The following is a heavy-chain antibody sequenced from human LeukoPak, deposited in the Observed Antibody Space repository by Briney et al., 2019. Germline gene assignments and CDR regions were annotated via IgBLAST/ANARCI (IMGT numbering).Heavy chain of an antibody. D-gene: IGHD2-2*01. CDR1: GFSLTTSGVG. CDR3: AHSKRHFSSPSLDY. J-gene: IGHJ4*02. Sequence: SGPTLVNPTQTLTLTCTFSGFSLTTSGVGVGLIRQPPGKALEWLALIYWDDDKRYSPSLKTRLTITKDTSKNQVVLTVTNMDPVDTATYYCAHSKRHFSSPSLDYWGQGTLVTVSS. CDR2: IYWDDDK. V-gene: IGHV2-5*02.